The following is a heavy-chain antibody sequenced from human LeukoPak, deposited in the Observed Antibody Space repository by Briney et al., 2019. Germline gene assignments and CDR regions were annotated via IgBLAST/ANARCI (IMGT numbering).Heavy chain of an antibody. J-gene: IGHJ3*02. Sequence: SVKVSCKASGYAFTGYYMHWVRQAPGQGLEWMGGIIPIFGTANYAQKFQGRVTITADESTSTAYMELSSLRSEDTAVYYCARGSGYVSAFDIWGQGTMVTVSS. D-gene: IGHD3-10*01. CDR2: IIPIFGTA. CDR3: ARGSGYVSAFDI. V-gene: IGHV1-69*13. CDR1: GYAFTGYY.